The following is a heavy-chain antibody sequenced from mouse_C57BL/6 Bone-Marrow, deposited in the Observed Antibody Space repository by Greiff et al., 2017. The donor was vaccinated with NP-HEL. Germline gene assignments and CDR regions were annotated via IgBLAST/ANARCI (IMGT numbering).Heavy chain of an antibody. J-gene: IGHJ2*01. CDR3: ARNPIYYGYD. CDR2: INPSSGYT. D-gene: IGHD2-2*01. Sequence: VKLQESGAELAKPGASVKLSCKASGYTFTSYWMHWVKQRPGQGLEWIGYINPSSGYTKYNQKFKDKATLTADKSSITAYMQLSSLTYEDSAVYYCARNPIYYGYDWGQGTTLTVSS. V-gene: IGHV1-7*01. CDR1: GYTFTSYW.